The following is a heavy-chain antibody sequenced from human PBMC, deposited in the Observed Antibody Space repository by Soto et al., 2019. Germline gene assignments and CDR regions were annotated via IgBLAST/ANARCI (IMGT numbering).Heavy chain of an antibody. CDR3: ARLGELMVPDY. Sequence: QVQLVQSGAEVRKPGASVKVSCKTSGYTFTAYYLHWVRQAPGQGLEWMGWINPSTGSTDYAQRFQGRVSMTSDTSITTIYMEMDRLRFDDSALYYCARLGELMVPDYRGQGTLVTVSS. J-gene: IGHJ4*02. V-gene: IGHV1-2*02. CDR2: INPSTGST. CDR1: GYTFTAYY. D-gene: IGHD3-10*01.